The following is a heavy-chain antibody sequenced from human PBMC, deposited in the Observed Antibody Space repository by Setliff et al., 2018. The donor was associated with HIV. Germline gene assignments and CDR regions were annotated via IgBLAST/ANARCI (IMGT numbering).Heavy chain of an antibody. D-gene: IGHD2-15*01. CDR2: ICTSGDST. CDR1: GFAFTTYA. Sequence: GGSLRLSCAASGFAFTTYAMSWVRQAPGKGLEWVSGICTSGDSTYYADSVKGRFTISRDFSKSTLFLQMNRLRAEDSAIYYCVKRRGGSCYSAMAVWGQGTTVTVSS. J-gene: IGHJ6*02. V-gene: IGHV3-23*01. CDR3: VKRRGGSCYSAMAV.